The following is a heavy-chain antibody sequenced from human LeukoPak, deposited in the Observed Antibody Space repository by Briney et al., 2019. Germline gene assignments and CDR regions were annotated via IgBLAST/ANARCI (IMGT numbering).Heavy chain of an antibody. Sequence: GGSLRLSCAASGFTFSSYGMPWVRQAPGKGLEWVAVISYDGSNKYYADSVKGRFTISRDNSKNTLYLQMNSLRAEDTAVYYCAKASYGDYTFDYWGQGTLVTVSS. CDR1: GFTFSSYG. CDR2: ISYDGSNK. J-gene: IGHJ4*02. CDR3: AKASYGDYTFDY. V-gene: IGHV3-30*18. D-gene: IGHD4-17*01.